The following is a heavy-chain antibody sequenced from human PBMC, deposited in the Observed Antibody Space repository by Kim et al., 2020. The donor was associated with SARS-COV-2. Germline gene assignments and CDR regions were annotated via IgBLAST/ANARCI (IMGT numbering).Heavy chain of an antibody. Sequence: GGSLRLSCAASGFTFDDYAMHWVRQAPGKGLEWVSGISWNSGSIGYADSVKGRFTISRDNAKNSLYLQMNSLRAEDTALYYCAKDRVAVAGRGVDYWGQGTLVTVSS. CDR1: GFTFDDYA. CDR2: ISWNSGSI. J-gene: IGHJ4*02. CDR3: AKDRVAVAGRGVDY. V-gene: IGHV3-9*01. D-gene: IGHD6-19*01.